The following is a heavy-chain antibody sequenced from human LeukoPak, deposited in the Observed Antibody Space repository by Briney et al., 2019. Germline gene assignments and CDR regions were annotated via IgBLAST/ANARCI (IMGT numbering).Heavy chain of an antibody. Sequence: GGSLRLSCVASGFSFSSSYWMHWVRQAPGKGLEWVANIKYDGSEKFYADSVKGRFTISRDNGKNSLYLEMNNLRAEDTAVYFCASDHQVRSRWFDPWGQGTLVTVSS. CDR3: ASDHQVRSRWFDP. J-gene: IGHJ5*02. CDR2: IKYDGSEK. CDR1: GFSFSSSYW. V-gene: IGHV3-7*01.